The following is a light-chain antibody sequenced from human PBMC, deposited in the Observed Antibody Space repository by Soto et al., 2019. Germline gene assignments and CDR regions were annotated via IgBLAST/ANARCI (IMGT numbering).Light chain of an antibody. CDR2: KAS. CDR3: QQYKTYRT. V-gene: IGKV1-5*03. CDR1: ESIGNK. J-gene: IGKJ1*01. Sequence: DIQMTQSPPTLSASEGDSVTITCRASESIGNKLAWYQQKPGKAPKVLIYKASNLESGVPSRFSGSGSGTEFTLTISSLQPDDFATYYCQQYKTYRTFGQGTKVEIK.